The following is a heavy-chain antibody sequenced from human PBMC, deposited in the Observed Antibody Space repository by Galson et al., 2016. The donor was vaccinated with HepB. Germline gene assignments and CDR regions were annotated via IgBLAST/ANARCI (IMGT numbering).Heavy chain of an antibody. Sequence: SVKVSCKASGFTFSSSAVQWVRQTRGQRLEWIGWIVVGSGDTNSAQKLRERVTITRDMSTSTAYMELSSLRSEDTTVYYCAADRYCGGNCYSSDAFDIWGQGTMVTVSS. CDR3: AADRYCGGNCYSSDAFDI. J-gene: IGHJ3*02. CDR2: IVVGSGDT. V-gene: IGHV1-58*01. D-gene: IGHD2-21*01. CDR1: GFTFSSSA.